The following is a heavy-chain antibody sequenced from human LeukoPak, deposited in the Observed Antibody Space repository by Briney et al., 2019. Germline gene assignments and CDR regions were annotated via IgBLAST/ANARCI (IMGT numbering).Heavy chain of an antibody. CDR3: ARVAAGFFDY. CDR1: GFNFSHYP. D-gene: IGHD6-19*01. Sequence: GGSLRLSCATSGFNFSHYPMHWVRQAPGKGLEWVVVISSDGRNKYYADSVKGRLTVSRDNSKNTLYLQMNSLRAEDTAVYYCARVAAGFFDYWGQGTLVTVSS. J-gene: IGHJ4*02. V-gene: IGHV3-30*04. CDR2: ISSDGRNK.